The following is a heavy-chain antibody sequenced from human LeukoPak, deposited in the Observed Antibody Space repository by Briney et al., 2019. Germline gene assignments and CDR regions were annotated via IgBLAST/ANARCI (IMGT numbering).Heavy chain of an antibody. Sequence: PSQTLSLTCTVSGGSISSGDYYWIWIRQPPGKGLEWIGYIYYTGSTTYNPSLKSRLTISVDTSKNQFSLKLSSVTAADTAVYYCARHYPNHYGDAFDYWGQGTLVTVSS. CDR3: ARHYPNHYGDAFDY. CDR2: IYYTGST. V-gene: IGHV4-61*08. CDR1: GGSISSGDYY. D-gene: IGHD4-17*01. J-gene: IGHJ4*02.